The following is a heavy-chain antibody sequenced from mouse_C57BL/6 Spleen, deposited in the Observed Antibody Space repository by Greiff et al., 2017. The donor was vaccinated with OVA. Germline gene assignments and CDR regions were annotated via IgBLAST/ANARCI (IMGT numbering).Heavy chain of an antibody. CDR3: ARRGGYYGYDDAMDY. CDR2: ISNLAYSI. Sequence: EVMLVESGGGLVQPGGSLKLSCAASGFTFSDYGMAWVRQAPRKGPEWVAFISNLAYSIYYADTVTGRFTISRENAKNTLYLEMSSLRSEDTAMYYCARRGGYYGYDDAMDYWGQGTSVTVSS. CDR1: GFTFSDYG. D-gene: IGHD2-2*01. J-gene: IGHJ4*01. V-gene: IGHV5-15*01.